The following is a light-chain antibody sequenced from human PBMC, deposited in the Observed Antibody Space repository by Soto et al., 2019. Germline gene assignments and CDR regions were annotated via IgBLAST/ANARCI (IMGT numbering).Light chain of an antibody. V-gene: IGKV3-20*01. CDR1: QSVSSSY. Sequence: EIVLTQSPGTLSLSPGERATLSCRASQSVSSSYLAWYQQKPGQAPRLLISGASSRATGIPDRFSGSGYGTDFTLTISRLEPEDFAVYYCQQYGSSLWTFGQGTKVEIK. CDR2: GAS. CDR3: QQYGSSLWT. J-gene: IGKJ1*01.